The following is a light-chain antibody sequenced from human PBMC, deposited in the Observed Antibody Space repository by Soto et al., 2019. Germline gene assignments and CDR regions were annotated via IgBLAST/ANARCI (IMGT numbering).Light chain of an antibody. J-gene: IGLJ2*01. CDR3: QSYDGSFVL. Sequence: NFMLTQPHSVSESPGKTVTISCTRSRVSIASNNVQWYQQRPGGAPTTVIYEDNQRPSGVPDRFSGSIDSSSNSASLTISGLRTEDEADYYCQSYDGSFVLFGGGTKLTVL. CDR2: EDN. V-gene: IGLV6-57*04. CDR1: RVSIASNN.